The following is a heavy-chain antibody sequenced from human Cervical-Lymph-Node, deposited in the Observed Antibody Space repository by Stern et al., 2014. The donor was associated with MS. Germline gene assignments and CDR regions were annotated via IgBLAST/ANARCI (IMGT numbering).Heavy chain of an antibody. CDR3: ARTLRDGYNKGYFEY. CDR1: VFSLSTSEMR. D-gene: IGHD5-24*01. J-gene: IGHJ4*02. V-gene: IGHV2-70*04. CDR2: IDWGDGK. Sequence: QITLKESGPALVKPTQTLTLTCTFSVFSLSTSEMRVSWIRQPPGKALEWLARIDWGDGKFYTTSLKARLTISKDTSKNQVVITMTNMDPVDTATYYCARTLRDGYNKGYFEYWGQGTLVTVSS.